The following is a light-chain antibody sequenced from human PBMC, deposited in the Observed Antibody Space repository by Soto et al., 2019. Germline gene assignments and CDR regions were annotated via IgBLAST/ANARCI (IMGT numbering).Light chain of an antibody. CDR3: LPSDSGAYV. CDR2: DTS. CDR1: TGAVTSGHY. Sequence: QAVVTQEPSLTVSPGGTVTLTCGSSTGAVTSGHYPYWFQQKPGQAPRTLIYDTSNKHSWAPARFSGSLLGGKAALTLSGAQPEDEAEYYCLPSDSGAYVFGTGTKVTVL. V-gene: IGLV7-46*01. J-gene: IGLJ1*01.